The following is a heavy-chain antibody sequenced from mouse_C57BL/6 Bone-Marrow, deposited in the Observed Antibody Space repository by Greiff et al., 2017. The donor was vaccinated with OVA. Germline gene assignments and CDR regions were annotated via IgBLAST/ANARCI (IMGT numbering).Heavy chain of an antibody. CDR2: INPYNGGT. D-gene: IGHD1-1*02. CDR1: GYTFTDYY. V-gene: IGHV1-19*01. J-gene: IGHJ2*01. CDR3: AYGGNFDY. Sequence: EVKLQESGPVLVKPGASVKMSCKASGYTFTDYYMNWVKQSHGKSLEWIGVINPYNGGTSYNQKFKGKATLTVDKSSSTAYMELNSLTSEDSAVYYCAYGGNFDYWGQGTTLTVSS.